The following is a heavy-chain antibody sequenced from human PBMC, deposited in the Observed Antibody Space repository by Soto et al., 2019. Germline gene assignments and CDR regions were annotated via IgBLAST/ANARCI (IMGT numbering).Heavy chain of an antibody. J-gene: IGHJ6*02. V-gene: IGHV4-30-4*01. CDR2: IYYSGST. CDR3: AREVDYDSSGSGYYYYGMDV. D-gene: IGHD3-22*01. CDR1: GGSISSFDYY. Sequence: SETLSLTCTVSGGSISSFDYYWSWIRQPPGKGLEWIGYIYYSGSTYYNPSLKSRVTISVDTSKNQFSLKLSSVTAADTAVYYCAREVDYDSSGSGYYYYGMDVWGQATTVTVSS.